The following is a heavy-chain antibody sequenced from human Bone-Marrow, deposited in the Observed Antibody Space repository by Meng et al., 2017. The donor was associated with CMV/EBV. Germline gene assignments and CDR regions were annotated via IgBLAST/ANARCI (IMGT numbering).Heavy chain of an antibody. CDR3: ARVGATNYYYGMDV. V-gene: IGHV4-30-4*08. CDR1: GGSIGSGAYY. J-gene: IGHJ6*02. Sequence: SETLSLTCTVSGGSIGSGAYYWTWIRQHPGKGLEYIGYIYNSGSTYYNPSLKSRVTISVDTSKNQFSLKLSSVTAADTAVYYCARVGATNYYYGMDVWGQGTTVTVSS. D-gene: IGHD1-26*01. CDR2: IYNSGST.